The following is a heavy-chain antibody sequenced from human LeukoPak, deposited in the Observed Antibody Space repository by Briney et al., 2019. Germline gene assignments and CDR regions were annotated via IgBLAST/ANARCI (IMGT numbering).Heavy chain of an antibody. D-gene: IGHD3-22*01. CDR2: IYTSGST. J-gene: IGHJ4*02. V-gene: IGHV4-61*02. CDR3: ARHGLPIYYYDSSGSQGGFDY. Sequence: PSQTLSLTCTVSGGSISSGSYYWSWIRQPAGKGLEWIGRIYTSGSTNYNPSLKSRVTISVDTSKNQFSLKLSSVTAADTAVYYCARHGLPIYYYDSSGSQGGFDYWGQGTLVTVSS. CDR1: GGSISSGSYY.